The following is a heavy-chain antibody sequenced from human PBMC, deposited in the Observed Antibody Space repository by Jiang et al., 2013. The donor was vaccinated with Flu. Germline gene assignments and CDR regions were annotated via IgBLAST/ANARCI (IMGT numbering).Heavy chain of an antibody. CDR1: GGSISSYY. CDR2: ISYTGST. D-gene: IGHD3-22*01. Sequence: GLVKPSETLSLTCTVSGGSISSYYWSWIRQPPGEGLEWIGYISYTGSTNYNPSLKSRVTMSADTSKNQFSLRLNSVTAADTAVHYCARTGYDSSGNYFDYWGQGTLVAVSS. V-gene: IGHV4-59*01. CDR3: ARTGYDSSGNYFDY. J-gene: IGHJ4*02.